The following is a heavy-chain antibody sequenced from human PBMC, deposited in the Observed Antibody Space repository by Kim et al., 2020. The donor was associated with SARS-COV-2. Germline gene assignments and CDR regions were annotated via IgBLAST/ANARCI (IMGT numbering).Heavy chain of an antibody. Sequence: GESLKISCKGSGYSFTSYWIGWVRQMPGKGLEWMGIIYPGDSDTRYSPSFQGQVTISADKSISTAYLQWSSLNASDTAMYYCARPPAVGIGGWYFDLWGRGTLVTVSS. CDR2: IYPGDSDT. D-gene: IGHD3-10*01. V-gene: IGHV5-51*01. CDR1: GYSFTSYW. J-gene: IGHJ2*01. CDR3: ARPPAVGIGGWYFDL.